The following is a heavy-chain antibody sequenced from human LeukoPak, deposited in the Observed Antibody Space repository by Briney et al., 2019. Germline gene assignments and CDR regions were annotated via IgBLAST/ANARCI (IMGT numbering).Heavy chain of an antibody. CDR3: AKVEAVAGPYYFDY. V-gene: IGHV3-21*04. CDR1: GFTFSSYS. J-gene: IGHJ4*02. Sequence: GGSLRLSCAASGFTFSSYSMNWVRQAPGKGLEWVSSISSSSSYIYYADSVKGRFTISRDNAKNSLYLQMNSLRAEDTAVYYCAKVEAVAGPYYFDYWGQGTPVTVSS. D-gene: IGHD6-19*01. CDR2: ISSSSSYI.